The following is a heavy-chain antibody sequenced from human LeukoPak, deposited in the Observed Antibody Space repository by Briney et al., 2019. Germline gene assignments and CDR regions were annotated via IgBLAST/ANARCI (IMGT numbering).Heavy chain of an antibody. Sequence: GESLKISCKGSGYRFTNYWIGWVRQMPGKGLEWMGLIYPGDSDTRYSQSFQGQVTISADKSITTAYLQWSSLKASDTAMYYCAIGGDSSTSCYRCFDFWGQGTLVTVSS. V-gene: IGHV5-51*01. CDR3: AIGGDSSTSCYRCFDF. D-gene: IGHD2-2*02. J-gene: IGHJ4*02. CDR1: GYRFTNYW. CDR2: IYPGDSDT.